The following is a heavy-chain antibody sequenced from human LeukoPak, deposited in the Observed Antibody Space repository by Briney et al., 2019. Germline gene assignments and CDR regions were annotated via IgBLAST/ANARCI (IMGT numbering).Heavy chain of an antibody. CDR2: ISYDGSNK. J-gene: IGHJ3*02. Sequence: GGSLRLSCAASGFTFSSYGMHWVRQAPGKGLEWVAVISYDGSNKYYADSVKGRFTISRDNSKNTLYLQMNSLRAEDTAVYYCAKTTVTTGAFDIGGQGTMVTVSS. D-gene: IGHD4-17*01. CDR3: AKTTVTTGAFDI. V-gene: IGHV3-30*18. CDR1: GFTFSSYG.